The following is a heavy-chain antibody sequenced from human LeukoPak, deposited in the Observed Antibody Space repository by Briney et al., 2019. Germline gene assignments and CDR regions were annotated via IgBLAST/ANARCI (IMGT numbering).Heavy chain of an antibody. CDR1: GYTFTGYY. J-gene: IGHJ4*02. Sequence: ASVKVSCKASGYTFTGYYIHWVRQAPGQGLEWMGWINPNNGGTNYAQKFQGRVIMTRDTSISTAYMEVSRLISDDTAVYYCAKDTYYYESSGYYVFDYWGQGTLVTVSS. D-gene: IGHD3-22*01. V-gene: IGHV1-2*02. CDR2: INPNNGGT. CDR3: AKDTYYYESSGYYVFDY.